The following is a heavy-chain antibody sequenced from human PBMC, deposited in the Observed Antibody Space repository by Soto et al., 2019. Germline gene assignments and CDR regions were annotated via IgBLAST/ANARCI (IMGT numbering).Heavy chain of an antibody. D-gene: IGHD2-21*02. J-gene: IGHJ4*02. CDR3: ARGIISVVTPFGS. CDR2: ISYDGSNN. Sequence: QVQLVESGGGVVQPGRSLRLSCAASGFTFSSYAMHWVRQAPGKGLEWVAVISYDGSNNYYADSVKGRFTISRDNSKNTLYLQMNSLRAEDTSVYYCARGIISVVTPFGSWGQGTLVTVSS. CDR1: GFTFSSYA. V-gene: IGHV3-30-3*01.